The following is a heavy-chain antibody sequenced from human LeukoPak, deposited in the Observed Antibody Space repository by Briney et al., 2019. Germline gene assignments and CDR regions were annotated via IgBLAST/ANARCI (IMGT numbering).Heavy chain of an antibody. D-gene: IGHD2-2*01. CDR1: GGSISSSSYY. CDR2: IYYSGST. Sequence: SETLSLTCTVSGGSISSSSYYWGWIRQPPGKGLEWIGSIYYSGSTYYNPSLKSRVTISVDTSKNQFSLKLSSVTAADTAVYYCARSPTSWYFDYWGQGTLVTVSS. J-gene: IGHJ4*02. CDR3: ARSPTSWYFDY. V-gene: IGHV4-39*01.